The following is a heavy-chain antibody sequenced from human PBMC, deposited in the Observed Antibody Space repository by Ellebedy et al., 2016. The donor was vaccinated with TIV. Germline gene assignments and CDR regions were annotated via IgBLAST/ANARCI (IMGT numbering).Heavy chain of an antibody. CDR2: FYYSGST. J-gene: IGHJ4*02. CDR3: ARAGDSGDFLDY. V-gene: IGHV4-59*01. D-gene: IGHD4-17*01. CDR1: GGSIGAYY. Sequence: MPSETLSLTCTVSGGSIGAYYWSWIRQPPGKGLEWIGYFYYSGSTNYSPSLKSRVTISVDTSKNQFSLKLSSVTAADTAVYYCARAGDSGDFLDYWGQGLLVTVSS.